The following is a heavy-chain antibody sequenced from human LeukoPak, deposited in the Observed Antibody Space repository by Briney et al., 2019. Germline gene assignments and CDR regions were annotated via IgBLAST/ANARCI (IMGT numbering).Heavy chain of an antibody. CDR3: ARWDDSAWGFGN. V-gene: IGHV4-59*08. CDR2: ISHSGTT. D-gene: IGHD6-19*01. Sequence: NPSETLSLTCIVSGGSISSYSWNRIRQSPGKGLEWVGYISHSGTTSYNSSLKSRVTISVDTSKNQLSLKLTSVTAADTAVYYCARWDDSAWGFGNWGPGTLVTVSS. CDR1: GGSISSYS. J-gene: IGHJ4*02.